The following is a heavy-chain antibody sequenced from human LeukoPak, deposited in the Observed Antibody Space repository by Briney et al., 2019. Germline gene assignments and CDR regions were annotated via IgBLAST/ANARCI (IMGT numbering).Heavy chain of an antibody. J-gene: IGHJ6*03. CDR1: GGSISSYY. D-gene: IGHD1-1*01. V-gene: IGHV4-4*07. CDR2: IYTSGST. Sequence: SETLSLTCTVSGGSISSYYWSWIRQPAGEGLEWIGRIYTSGSTNYNPSLKSRVTMSVDTSKNQFSLKLSSVTAADTAVYYCAREGVSGTYYYYYYMDVWGKGTTVTVSS. CDR3: AREGVSGTYYYYYYMDV.